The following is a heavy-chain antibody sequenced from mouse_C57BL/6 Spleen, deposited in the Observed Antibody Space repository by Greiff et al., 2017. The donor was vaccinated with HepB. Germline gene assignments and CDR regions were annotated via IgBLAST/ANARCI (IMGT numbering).Heavy chain of an antibody. V-gene: IGHV1-54*01. Sequence: VQLQQSGAELVRPGTSVKVSCKASGYAFTNYLIEWVKQRPGQGLEWIGVINPGSGGTNYNEKFKGKATLTADKSSSTAYMQLSSLTSEDSAVYFCSRGENDGYDFAYWGQGTLVTVSA. CDR1: GYAFTNYL. CDR3: SRGENDGYDFAY. J-gene: IGHJ3*01. CDR2: INPGSGGT. D-gene: IGHD2-3*01.